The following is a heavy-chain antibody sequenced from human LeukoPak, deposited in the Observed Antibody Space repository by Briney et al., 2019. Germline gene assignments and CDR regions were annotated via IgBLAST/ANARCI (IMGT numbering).Heavy chain of an antibody. D-gene: IGHD2-2*01. J-gene: IGHJ5*02. CDR3: ARTSTPGGWFDP. V-gene: IGHV4-31*01. Sequence: SETLSLTCTVSGGSISSGGYYWSWIRQHPGKGLEWIGYIYYSGSTYYNPSLKSQVTISVDTSKNQFSLKLSSVTAADTAVYYCARTSTPGGWFDPWGQGTLVTVSS. CDR2: IYYSGST. CDR1: GGSISSGGYY.